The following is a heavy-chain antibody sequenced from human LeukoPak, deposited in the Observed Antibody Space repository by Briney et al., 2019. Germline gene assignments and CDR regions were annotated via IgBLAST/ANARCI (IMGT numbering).Heavy chain of an antibody. V-gene: IGHV3-33*01. J-gene: IGHJ4*02. CDR3: ARVNYYGSGSNYKHDY. D-gene: IGHD3-10*01. CDR2: IWYDGSNK. Sequence: GRSLRLSCAASGFTFSSYGMHWVRQAPGKGLEWVAVIWYDGSNKYYADSVKGRFTISRDNAKNSLYLQMNSLRAEDTAVYYCARVNYYGSGSNYKHDYWGQGTLVTVSS. CDR1: GFTFSSYG.